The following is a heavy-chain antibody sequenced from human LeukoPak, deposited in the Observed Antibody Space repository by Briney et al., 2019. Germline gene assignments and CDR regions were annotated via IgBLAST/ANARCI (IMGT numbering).Heavy chain of an antibody. CDR3: ARGTFGVVPNRPFDY. CDR1: GFTFSDYG. V-gene: IGHV3-30*03. Sequence: PGGSLRLSCAASGFTFSDYGMHWVRQAPGKGLEWVTVISNHGRVQYYADSVKGRFAISRDNSKNTLSLQMNSLREEDTAVYYCARGTFGVVPNRPFDYWGQGTLVTVSS. CDR2: ISNHGRVQ. D-gene: IGHD3-3*01. J-gene: IGHJ4*02.